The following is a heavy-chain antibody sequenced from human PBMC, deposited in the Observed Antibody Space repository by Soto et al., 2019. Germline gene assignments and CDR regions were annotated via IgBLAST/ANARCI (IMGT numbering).Heavy chain of an antibody. CDR3: ARWSYLDY. CDR2: ISGSDGKT. J-gene: IGHJ4*02. D-gene: IGHD3-3*01. V-gene: IGHV3-23*01. Sequence: LRLSCAASGFSFGSYALSWVRQAPGKGLEWVSTISGSDGKTFYADSVKGRFSISRDTSQNTLYLQMNSLRADDTAIYYCARWSYLDYWGQGTRVTSPQ. CDR1: GFSFGSYA.